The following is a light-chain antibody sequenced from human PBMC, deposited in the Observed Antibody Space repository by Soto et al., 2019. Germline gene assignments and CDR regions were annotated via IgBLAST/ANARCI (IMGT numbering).Light chain of an antibody. V-gene: IGKV3-11*01. J-gene: IGKJ4*01. Sequence: EIDLTQSPSTLSLSPGERATLSCRASQSISSHLAWYQQKPGQAPRLLIYAASNMETGIPARFSGSGSGTDFTLTISSLEPEDFAVYYCQQRINWPLTFGGGTKVQIK. CDR2: AAS. CDR3: QQRINWPLT. CDR1: QSISSH.